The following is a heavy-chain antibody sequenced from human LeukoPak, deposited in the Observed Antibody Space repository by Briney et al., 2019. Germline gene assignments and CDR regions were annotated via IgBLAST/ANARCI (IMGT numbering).Heavy chain of an antibody. CDR2: IDYSGST. J-gene: IGHJ4*02. Sequence: SETLSLTCTVSGGSISSYYWSWIRQPPGKGLEWIGYIDYSGSTNYNPSLKSRVTISGDTSKSQFSLKLNSVTAADTAVYYCARGVGSTRTFDYWGQGTLVTVSS. V-gene: IGHV4-59*01. CDR3: ARGVGSTRTFDY. CDR1: GGSISSYY. D-gene: IGHD2-2*01.